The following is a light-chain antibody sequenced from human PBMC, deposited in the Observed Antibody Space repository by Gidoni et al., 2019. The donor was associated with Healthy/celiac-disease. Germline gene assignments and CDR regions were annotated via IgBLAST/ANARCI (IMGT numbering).Light chain of an antibody. CDR1: SSDVGGYNY. V-gene: IGLV2-8*01. CDR2: EGS. Sequence: QSALTQPPSASGSPGQSVTISCTGTSSDVGGYNYVSWYHHHPGKAPKLMIYEGSRRPSGFPDRFSGSKSGNTASLTVSGLQAEDEADYYCSSYAGPNRVFGGGTKLTVL. J-gene: IGLJ2*01. CDR3: SSYAGPNRV.